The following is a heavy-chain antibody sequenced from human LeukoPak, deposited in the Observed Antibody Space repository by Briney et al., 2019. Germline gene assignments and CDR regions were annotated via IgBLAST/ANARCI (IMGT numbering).Heavy chain of an antibody. Sequence: GGSLRLSCAASGFTFNNYAMHWVRQAPGKGLEWVALIWSDGSNKYNADYVKGRFTISRDNSKNTLYLQMNSLTAEDTAVYYCVRAYCSGSSCYPGGYWGQGTLVSVSS. D-gene: IGHD2-15*01. V-gene: IGHV3-33*01. J-gene: IGHJ4*02. CDR2: IWSDGSNK. CDR3: VRAYCSGSSCYPGGY. CDR1: GFTFNNYA.